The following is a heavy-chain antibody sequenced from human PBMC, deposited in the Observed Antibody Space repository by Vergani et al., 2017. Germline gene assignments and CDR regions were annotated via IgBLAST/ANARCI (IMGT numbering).Heavy chain of an antibody. CDR1: GSTFTGYY. Sequence: QVQLVQSGAEVNKPGASLKVSCKASGSTFTGYYMNWVRQAPGQGLEWMGWINPNSGGTNYAQKFQGRVTMTRDTSISTAYMELRRLRSDDTAVYYCASNSLIVVVPAAIEYDDYMDGWGKGTTVTVSS. J-gene: IGHJ6*03. CDR3: ASNSLIVVVPAAIEYDDYMDG. V-gene: IGHV1-2*02. D-gene: IGHD2-2*01. CDR2: INPNSGGT.